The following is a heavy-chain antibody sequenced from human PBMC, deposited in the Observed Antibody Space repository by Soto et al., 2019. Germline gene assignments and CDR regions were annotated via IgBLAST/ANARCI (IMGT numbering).Heavy chain of an antibody. D-gene: IGHD6-19*01. Sequence: QVQLVESRGGVVQPGRSLRLSCAAGGFTISSYGMHWVRQAPGKGLEWVAVISYDGRNKYYADSVKGRFTISRDNSKNTLNLQMNSLRAEDTAVYYCARDRGSSGWYDAFDIWGQGTMVTVSS. J-gene: IGHJ3*02. CDR3: ARDRGSSGWYDAFDI. V-gene: IGHV3-30*03. CDR1: GFTISSYG. CDR2: ISYDGRNK.